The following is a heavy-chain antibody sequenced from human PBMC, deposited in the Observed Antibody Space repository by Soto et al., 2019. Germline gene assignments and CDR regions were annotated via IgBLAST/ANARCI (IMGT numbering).Heavy chain of an antibody. CDR2: LYYGRSA. Sequence: QVQLQDSGPGLVKPSETLSLTCAVSGPSISSYYCMWIRQPPGKGLESIGYLYYGRSANYNPSLKSRVTLSVDTSTNQCSVSLSSMTAADTAVYYCALGSMAVVPEYWGQGTLVTVSS. CDR3: ALGSMAVVPEY. V-gene: IGHV4-59*01. J-gene: IGHJ4*02. CDR1: GPSISSYY. D-gene: IGHD2-15*01.